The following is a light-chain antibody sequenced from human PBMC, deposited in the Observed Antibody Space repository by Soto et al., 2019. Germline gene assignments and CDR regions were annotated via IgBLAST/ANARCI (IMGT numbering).Light chain of an antibody. V-gene: IGLV6-57*04. Sequence: NFMLTQPHSASESPGKTVTISCTRSSGSIANNYVQWYQQRPGSAPTTVIYENKLRPSGGPGRFSGSTDGSSHSASLTISGLQAEDEADYYCQAFDADFVIFGGGTKVTVL. CDR3: QAFDADFVI. CDR1: SGSIANNY. CDR2: ENK. J-gene: IGLJ2*01.